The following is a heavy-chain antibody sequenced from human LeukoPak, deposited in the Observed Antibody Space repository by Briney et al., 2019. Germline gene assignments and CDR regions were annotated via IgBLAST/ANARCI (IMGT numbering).Heavy chain of an antibody. CDR3: ARGLNYYDRRAEFDP. CDR1: GFTFSSYA. J-gene: IGHJ5*02. Sequence: GRSLRLSCAASGFTFSSYAMHWVRQAPGKGLEWVAVISYDGSNKYYADSVKGRFTISRDNSKNTLYLQMNSLRAEDTAVYYCARGLNYYDRRAEFDPWGQGTLATVSS. CDR2: ISYDGSNK. D-gene: IGHD3-22*01. V-gene: IGHV3-30-3*01.